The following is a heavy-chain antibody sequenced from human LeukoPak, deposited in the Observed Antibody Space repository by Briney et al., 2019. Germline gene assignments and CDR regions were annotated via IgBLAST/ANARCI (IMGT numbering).Heavy chain of an antibody. Sequence: GGSLRLSCAVSGFTFSSYAMNWVRQAPGKGLEWVGRIKSKTDGGTTDYAAPVKGRFTISRDDSKNTLYLQMNSLKTEDTAVYYCTTDGTWFGELFAFDPWGQGTLVTVSS. D-gene: IGHD3-10*01. J-gene: IGHJ5*02. CDR1: GFTFSSYA. CDR3: TTDGTWFGELFAFDP. V-gene: IGHV3-15*01. CDR2: IKSKTDGGTT.